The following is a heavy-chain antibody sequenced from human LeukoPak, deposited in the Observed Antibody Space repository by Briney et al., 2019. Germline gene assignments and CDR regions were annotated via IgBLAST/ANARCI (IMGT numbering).Heavy chain of an antibody. D-gene: IGHD2/OR15-2a*01. CDR3: VLLDQNIPIDP. CDR1: GYTFTSYA. Sequence: ATVKVSCKASGYTFTSYAMHWVRQAPGQRLEWMGWINAGNGNTKYSQKFQGRVTITRDTSASTAYMELSSLRSENTAVYYCVLLDQNIPIDPWGQGTLVTVSS. CDR2: INAGNGNT. J-gene: IGHJ5*02. V-gene: IGHV1-3*01.